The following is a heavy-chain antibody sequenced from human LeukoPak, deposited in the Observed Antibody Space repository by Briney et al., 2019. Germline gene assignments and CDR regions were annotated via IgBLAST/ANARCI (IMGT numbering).Heavy chain of an antibody. CDR3: ASQTRIYGDYLIDY. D-gene: IGHD4-17*01. V-gene: IGHV1-18*01. CDR2: ISAYNGNT. CDR1: GYTFTSYG. Sequence: ASVKVSCKASGYTFTSYGISWVRQAPGQGLEWMGWISAYNGNTNYAQKLQGGVTMTTDTSTSTAYMELRSLRSDDTAVYYCASQTRIYGDYLIDYWGQGTLVTVSS. J-gene: IGHJ4*02.